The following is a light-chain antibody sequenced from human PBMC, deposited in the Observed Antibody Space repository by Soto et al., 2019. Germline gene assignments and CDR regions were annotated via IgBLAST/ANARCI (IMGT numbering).Light chain of an antibody. CDR1: QGVSTN. Sequence: EMVMTQSPATLSVSPGERATLSCRASQGVSTNLAWYQQKPGQAPRLLIYAASTRATGIPTRFSGSGSGTEFTLTISSLQSEDLAVYYCQQYDNWLRTFGQGTKVDIK. J-gene: IGKJ1*01. CDR2: AAS. CDR3: QQYDNWLRT. V-gene: IGKV3-15*01.